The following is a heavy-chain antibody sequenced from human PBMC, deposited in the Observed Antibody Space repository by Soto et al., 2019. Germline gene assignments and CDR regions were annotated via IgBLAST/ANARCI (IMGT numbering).Heavy chain of an antibody. CDR3: AKASYDILTGRKRYFDS. CDR1: GFPFDAYT. CDR2: ISWDGGVT. D-gene: IGHD3-9*01. V-gene: IGHV3-43*01. J-gene: IGHJ4*02. Sequence: PGGSLRLSCAASGFPFDAYTMHWARQAPGKGLEWVSLISWDGGVTYYTDSVKGRFTISRDNSKNYLYLQMNSLRPEDTAFYYCAKASYDILTGRKRYFDSWGPGTLVTVSS.